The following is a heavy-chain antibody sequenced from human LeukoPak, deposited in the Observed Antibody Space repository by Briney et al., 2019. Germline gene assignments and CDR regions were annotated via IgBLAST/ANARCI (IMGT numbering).Heavy chain of an antibody. CDR1: GYTFTSYY. D-gene: IGHD3-10*01. V-gene: IGHV1-46*01. CDR3: ARRGIWFGESYYYYGMDV. J-gene: IGHJ6*02. CDR2: INPSGGST. Sequence: GASVKVSCKASGYTFTSYYMHWVRQAPGQGLEWIGIINPSGGSTSHAQKFHGKVTMTRDTSTSTVYMELSSLRSEDTAVYYCARRGIWFGESYYYYGMDVWGQGTTVTVSS.